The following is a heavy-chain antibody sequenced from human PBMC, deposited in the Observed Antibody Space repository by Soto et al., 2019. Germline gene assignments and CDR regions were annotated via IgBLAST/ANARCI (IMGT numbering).Heavy chain of an antibody. J-gene: IGHJ3*02. V-gene: IGHV4-34*01. CDR2: INHSGST. CDR1: GGSFSGYY. D-gene: IGHD1-7*01. Sequence: QVQLQQWGAGLLKPSETLSLTCAVYGGSFSGYYWRWIRQPPGKGLEWIGEINHSGSTNYNPSLKSRVTISVDTSKNQFSLKLSSVTAADTAVYYCARGLKLELENDAFDIWGQGTMVTVSS. CDR3: ARGLKLELENDAFDI.